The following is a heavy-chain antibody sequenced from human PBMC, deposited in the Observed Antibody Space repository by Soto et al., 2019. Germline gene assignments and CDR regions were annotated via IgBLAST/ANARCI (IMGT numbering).Heavy chain of an antibody. V-gene: IGHV1-2*02. CDR1: GYTFTDYS. Sequence: GASVKVSCKASGYTFTDYSIHWVRQAPGQGLEWIGWINPYSGGADLSQKFQGRVTTTRDTSISTAYMEVSSLRSDDTAVFYCARLMHYSHSGGSSHSGFDMWGQGTLVTVSS. D-gene: IGHD2-21*01. CDR3: ARLMHYSHSGGSSHSGFDM. J-gene: IGHJ3*02. CDR2: INPYSGGA.